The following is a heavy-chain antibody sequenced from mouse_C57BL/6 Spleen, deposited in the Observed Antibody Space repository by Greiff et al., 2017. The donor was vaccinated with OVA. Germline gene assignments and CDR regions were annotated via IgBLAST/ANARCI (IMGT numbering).Heavy chain of an antibody. CDR1: GYSFTGYY. CDR3: ANSAWFAY. Sequence: EVQLQQSGPELVKPGASVKISCTASGYSFTGYYMHWVKQSFQKSLVWIGEINPSTGGTSYNPKLKGKATLTVDKSSSTAYMQLKSLTSEDSAVYYCANSAWFAYWGQGTLVTVSA. V-gene: IGHV1-43*01. J-gene: IGHJ3*01. CDR2: INPSTGGT.